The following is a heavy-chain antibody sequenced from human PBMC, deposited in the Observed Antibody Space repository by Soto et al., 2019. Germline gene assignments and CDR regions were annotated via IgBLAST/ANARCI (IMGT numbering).Heavy chain of an antibody. V-gene: IGHV4-4*07. CDR2: IYSSGNT. CDR1: GGSISGHF. Sequence: ETLSLTCTVSGGSISGHFWSWIRQPAGKKLEWIGRIYSSGNTIYSPSLKTRVTMSVGTSKNQFSLDLTSMTAADTAVYYCARDNVWSGFYSFFDNWGQGTLVTVS. J-gene: IGHJ4*02. CDR3: ARDNVWSGFYSFFDN. D-gene: IGHD3-3*01.